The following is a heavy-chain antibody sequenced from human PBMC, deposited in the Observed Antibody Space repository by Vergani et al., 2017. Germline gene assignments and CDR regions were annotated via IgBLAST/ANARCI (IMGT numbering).Heavy chain of an antibody. Sequence: QVQLVQSGAEVKKPGASVKVSCKVSGYTLTELSMPWVRQAPGKGLEWMGGFDPEDGETIYAQKFQGRVTMTEDTSTDTAYMELSSLRSEDRAVYYCATLPLTGTYYYYYMDVWGKGTTVTVSS. CDR2: FDPEDGET. CDR1: GYTLTELS. CDR3: ATLPLTGTYYYYYMDV. J-gene: IGHJ6*03. D-gene: IGHD1-7*01. V-gene: IGHV1-24*01.